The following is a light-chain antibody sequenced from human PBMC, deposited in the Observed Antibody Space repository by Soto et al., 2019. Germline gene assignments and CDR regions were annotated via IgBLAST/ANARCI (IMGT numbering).Light chain of an antibody. J-gene: IGLJ3*02. CDR2: EDN. V-gene: IGLV6-57*01. CDR1: SGSIASNY. CDR3: QSYDSSNHGV. Sequence: NFMLTQPDSVSESPRKTVTISCTRSSGSIASNYVQWYQQRPGSSPTTVIYEDNQRPSGVPDRFSGSIDSSSNSASLTLSGLKTEVEADYYCQSYDSSNHGVFGGATKLTVL.